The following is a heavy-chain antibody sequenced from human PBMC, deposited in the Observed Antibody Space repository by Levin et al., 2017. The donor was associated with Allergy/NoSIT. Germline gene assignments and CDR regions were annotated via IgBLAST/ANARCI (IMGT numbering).Heavy chain of an antibody. CDR2: VIVSGGST. CDR3: VKGYGMDA. J-gene: IGHJ6*02. CDR1: GFSFRNYA. V-gene: IGHV3-23*01. Sequence: LSLTCAASGFSFRNYAMSWVRPAPGKGLEWVSAVIVSGGSTFYADSVKGRFTISRDNSENTLSLQMNSLRLEDTAVYHCVKGYGMDAWGQGTTVTVSS. D-gene: IGHD2-15*01.